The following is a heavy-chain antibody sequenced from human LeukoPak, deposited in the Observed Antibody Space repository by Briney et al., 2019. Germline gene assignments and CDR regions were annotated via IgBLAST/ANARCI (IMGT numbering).Heavy chain of an antibody. J-gene: IGHJ4*02. Sequence: PSETLSLTCAVYGGSFSGYYWSWIRQPPGKGLEWIGEINHSGSTNYNPSLKSRVTISVDTSKNQFSLKLSSVTAADTAVYYCARSYYHGSGSYPGWGQGTLVTVSS. CDR3: ARSYYHGSGSYPG. CDR1: GGSFSGYY. D-gene: IGHD3-10*01. CDR2: INHSGST. V-gene: IGHV4-34*01.